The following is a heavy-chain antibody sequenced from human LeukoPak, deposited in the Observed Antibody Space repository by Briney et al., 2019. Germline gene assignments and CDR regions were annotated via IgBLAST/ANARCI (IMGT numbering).Heavy chain of an antibody. V-gene: IGHV4-34*01. CDR3: ARGNENFPFDY. CDR1: VGTFSNHY. Sequence: SETLSLTCAVYVGTFSNHYWTWIRQPPGKGLEWIGEINHSGSTNYNPSLKSRVTMSLDTSKNQFSLKLSSVTAADTAVYYCARGNENFPFDYWGQGNLVTVSS. CDR2: INHSGST. D-gene: IGHD1-1*01. J-gene: IGHJ4*02.